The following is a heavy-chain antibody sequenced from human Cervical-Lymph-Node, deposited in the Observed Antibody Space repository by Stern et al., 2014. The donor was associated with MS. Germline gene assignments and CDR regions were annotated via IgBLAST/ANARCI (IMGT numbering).Heavy chain of an antibody. CDR2: IYYRGST. CDR1: GGSISSYY. D-gene: IGHD1-1*01. J-gene: IGHJ4*02. V-gene: IGHV4-59*01. CDR3: ARGTGPSFDY. Sequence: QLQLQESGPGLVKPSETLSLTCTVSGGSISSYYWSWIRQPPGKGLEWIGYIYYRGSTNYNPSLKSRVTISVDTSKNQFSLKLSSVTAADTAVYYCARGTGPSFDYWGQGTLVTVSS.